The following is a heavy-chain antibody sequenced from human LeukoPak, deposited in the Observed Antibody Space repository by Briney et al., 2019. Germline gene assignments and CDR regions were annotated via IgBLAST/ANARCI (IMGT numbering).Heavy chain of an antibody. V-gene: IGHV4-34*01. J-gene: IGHJ3*02. Sequence: KTSETLSLTCAVYGGSFSGYYWSWIRQPPGKGLEWIGEINHSGSTNYNPSLKSRVTISVDTSKNQFSLKLSSVTAADTAVYYCARPPVGYCSSTSCYGTAFDIWGQGTMVTVSS. CDR3: ARPPVGYCSSTSCYGTAFDI. CDR1: GGSFSGYY. D-gene: IGHD2-2*01. CDR2: INHSGST.